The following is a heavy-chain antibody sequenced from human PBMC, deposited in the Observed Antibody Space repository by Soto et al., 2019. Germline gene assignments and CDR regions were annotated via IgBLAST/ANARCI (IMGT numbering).Heavy chain of an antibody. D-gene: IGHD6-13*01. J-gene: IGHJ6*03. CDR2: IYYSGST. CDR3: ARQGIAAAGSTRPFSWFYYYYMDV. Sequence: SETLSLTCTVSGGSISSYYWSWIRQPPGKGLEWIGYIYYSGSTNYNPSLKSRVTISVDTSKNQFSLKLSSVTAADTAVYYCARQGIAAAGSTRPFSWFYYYYMDVRGKGTKVTVSS. V-gene: IGHV4-59*08. CDR1: GGSISSYY.